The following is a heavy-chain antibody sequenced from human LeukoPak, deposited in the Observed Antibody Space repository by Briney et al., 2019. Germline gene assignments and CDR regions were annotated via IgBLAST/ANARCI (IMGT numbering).Heavy chain of an antibody. D-gene: IGHD2/OR15-2a*01. CDR1: GGSISSGDYY. CDR3: ARGPINRGDFDI. V-gene: IGHV4-61*08. J-gene: IGHJ3*02. Sequence: SETLSLTCIVSGGSISSGDYYWRWIRQPPGKGLEWIGYIYYSGNTNYNPSLKSRVTISVDTSKNQFSLRLRSVTAADTAVYYCARGPINRGDFDIWGQGTMVTVSS. CDR2: IYYSGNT.